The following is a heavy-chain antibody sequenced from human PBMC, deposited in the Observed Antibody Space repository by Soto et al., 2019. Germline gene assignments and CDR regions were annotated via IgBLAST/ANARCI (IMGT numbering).Heavy chain of an antibody. CDR2: ISYDGSNK. D-gene: IGHD1-26*01. CDR1: GFTFSSYG. J-gene: IGHJ5*02. V-gene: IGHV3-30*18. CDR3: AKSVRWELLRSPFDP. Sequence: VGSLRLSCAASGFTFSSYGMHWVRQAPGKGLEWVAVISYDGSNKYYADSVKGRFTISRDNSKNTLYLQMNSLRAEDTAVYYCAKSVRWELLRSPFDPWGQGTLVSVSS.